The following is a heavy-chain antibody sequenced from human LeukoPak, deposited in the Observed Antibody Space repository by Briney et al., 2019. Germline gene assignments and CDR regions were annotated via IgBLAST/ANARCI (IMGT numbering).Heavy chain of an antibody. CDR1: GGSINSGSYY. J-gene: IGHJ1*01. D-gene: IGHD6-19*01. Sequence: MPSQTLSLTCTVSGGSINSGSYYWTWIRQPAGKGLEWIGRIYTSGSTSYNPSLRGRVTISADTSTNQFSLRLSSVTAADTAVYYCAREGSVAAGYFQRWGQGTLVTVSS. CDR2: IYTSGST. V-gene: IGHV4-61*02. CDR3: AREGSVAAGYFQR.